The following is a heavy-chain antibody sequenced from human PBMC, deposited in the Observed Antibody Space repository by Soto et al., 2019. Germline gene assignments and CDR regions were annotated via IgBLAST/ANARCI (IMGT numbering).Heavy chain of an antibody. D-gene: IGHD3-3*01. V-gene: IGHV3-30*18. CDR1: GFTFSSYG. CDR2: ISYDGSNK. Sequence: GSLRLSCAASGFTFSSYGMHWVRQAPGKGLEWVAVISYDGSNKYYADSVKGRFTISRDNSKNTLYLQMNSLRAEDTAVYYCAKGLRFLEWSYFDYWGQGTLVTVSS. J-gene: IGHJ4*02. CDR3: AKGLRFLEWSYFDY.